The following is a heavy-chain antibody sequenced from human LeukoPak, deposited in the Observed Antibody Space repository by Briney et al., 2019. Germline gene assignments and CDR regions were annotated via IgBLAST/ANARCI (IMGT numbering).Heavy chain of an antibody. CDR3: ARVSLGNEPGSPQNYYYYGMDV. J-gene: IGHJ6*02. Sequence: EASVKVSCKASGGTFSSYAISWVRQAPGQGLEWMGGIIPIFGTANYAQKFQGRVTITADESTSTAYMELSSLRSEDTAVYYCARVSLGNEPGSPQNYYYYGMDVWGQGTTVTVSS. V-gene: IGHV1-69*13. CDR2: IIPIFGTA. CDR1: GGTFSSYA.